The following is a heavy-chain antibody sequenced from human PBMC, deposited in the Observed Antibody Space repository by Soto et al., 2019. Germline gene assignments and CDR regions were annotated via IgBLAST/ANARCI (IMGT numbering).Heavy chain of an antibody. Sequence: QVQLQQWGAGLLKTSETLSLTCAVYGGSFSGYYWSWIRQPPGKGLEWIGEINHSGSTNYNPSLKCRVTISVVTSKNQFSRKLSSVTAADTAVYSCASGVSIQLCAHWVQGTLVTVSS. J-gene: IGHJ4*02. CDR2: INHSGST. CDR1: GGSFSGYY. CDR3: ASGVSIQLCAH. V-gene: IGHV4-34*01. D-gene: IGHD5-18*01.